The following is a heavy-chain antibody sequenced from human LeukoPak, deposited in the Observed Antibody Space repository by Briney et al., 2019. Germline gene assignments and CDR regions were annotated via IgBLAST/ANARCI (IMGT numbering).Heavy chain of an antibody. CDR1: GGSISSSSYY. V-gene: IGHV4-39*07. CDR3: ARDPTYYDILTGYYR. D-gene: IGHD3-9*01. J-gene: IGHJ5*02. Sequence: SETLSLTCTVSGGSISSSSYYWGWIRQPPGKGLEWIGSIYYSGSTYYNPSLTSRVTISVDTSKNQFSLKLSSVTAADTAVYYCARDPTYYDILTGYYRWGQGTLVTVSS. CDR2: IYYSGST.